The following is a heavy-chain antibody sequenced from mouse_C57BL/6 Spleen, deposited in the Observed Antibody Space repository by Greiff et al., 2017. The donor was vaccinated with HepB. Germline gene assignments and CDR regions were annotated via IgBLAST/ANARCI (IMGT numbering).Heavy chain of an antibody. CDR3: ARGYYYGSSYVDY. J-gene: IGHJ2*01. Sequence: VHLVESGTELVKPGASVKLSCKASGYTFTSYWMHWVKQRPGQGLEWIGNINPSNGGTNYNEKFKSKATLTVDKSSSTAYMQLSSLTSEDSAVYYCARGYYYGSSYVDYWGQGTTLTVSS. D-gene: IGHD1-1*01. V-gene: IGHV1-53*01. CDR1: GYTFTSYW. CDR2: INPSNGGT.